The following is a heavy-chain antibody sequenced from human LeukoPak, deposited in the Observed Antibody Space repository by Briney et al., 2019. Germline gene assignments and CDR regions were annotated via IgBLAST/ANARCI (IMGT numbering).Heavy chain of an antibody. J-gene: IGHJ4*02. CDR3: AREGDGYSNYFDY. CDR1: GFTFSNYW. V-gene: IGHV3-74*01. CDR2: ISTDGSST. D-gene: IGHD5-24*01. Sequence: GGSLRLSCAASGFTFSNYWMHWVRQAPGKGLLWVSRISTDGSSTDYADSVKGRFTISRDNAKNTLWLQMNSLRAEDTAMYYCAREGDGYSNYFDYWGQGTLVAVSS.